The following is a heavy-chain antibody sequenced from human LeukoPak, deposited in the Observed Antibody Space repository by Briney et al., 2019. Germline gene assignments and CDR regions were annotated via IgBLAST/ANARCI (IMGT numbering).Heavy chain of an antibody. CDR1: GFTIMNSA. V-gene: IGHV3-23*01. CDR3: ARDRVVVVITGAFDI. D-gene: IGHD3-22*01. Sequence: PGGSLRLSCAASGFTIMNSAMNWVRQAPGKGLEWVSAINGTAINTDYADSVKGRFTISRDNSKNTLYLQMNSLRAEDTAVYYCARDRVVVVITGAFDIWGQGTMVTVSS. J-gene: IGHJ3*02. CDR2: INGTAINT.